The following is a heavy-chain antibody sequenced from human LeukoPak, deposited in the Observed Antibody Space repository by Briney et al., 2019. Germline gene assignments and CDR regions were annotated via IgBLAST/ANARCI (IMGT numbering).Heavy chain of an antibody. CDR2: ISAYNGNT. CDR3: ARDLGSSSTSTNWFDP. CDR1: GYTFTSYG. J-gene: IGHJ5*01. D-gene: IGHD6-6*01. Sequence: GASVKVSCKASGYTFTSYGISWVRQAPGQGLEWMGWISAYNGNTNYAQKLQGRVTMTTDTSTSTAYMELRSLRSDDTAVYYCARDLGSSSTSTNWFDPSGQGTLVTVSS. V-gene: IGHV1-18*01.